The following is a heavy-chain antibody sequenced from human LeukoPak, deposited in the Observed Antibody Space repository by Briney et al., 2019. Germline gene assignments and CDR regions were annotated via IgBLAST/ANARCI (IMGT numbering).Heavy chain of an antibody. CDR3: ARDITGYSSSWYAFDI. J-gene: IGHJ3*02. Sequence: PSETLSLTCTVSGGSISSGSYYWSWIRQPAGKGLEWIGRIYTSGSTNYNPSLKSRVTMSVDTSKNQFSLKLSSVTAADTAVYYCARDITGYSSSWYAFDIWGQGTMVTVSS. CDR2: IYTSGST. CDR1: GGSISSGSYY. V-gene: IGHV4-61*02. D-gene: IGHD6-13*01.